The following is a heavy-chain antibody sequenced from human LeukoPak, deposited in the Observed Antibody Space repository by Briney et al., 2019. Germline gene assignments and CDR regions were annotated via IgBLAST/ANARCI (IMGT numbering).Heavy chain of an antibody. CDR1: GFTFSSYS. D-gene: IGHD3-10*01. Sequence: GGSLRLSCAASGFTFSSYSMHWVRQAPGKGLEWVAVISSDGSDKFYADSVKGRFTISRDNSKNTLYLEVISLTADDTAVYYCAKDDAWLRFGEWSQGTLVTVSS. CDR2: ISSDGSDK. V-gene: IGHV3-30*04. J-gene: IGHJ4*02. CDR3: AKDDAWLRFGE.